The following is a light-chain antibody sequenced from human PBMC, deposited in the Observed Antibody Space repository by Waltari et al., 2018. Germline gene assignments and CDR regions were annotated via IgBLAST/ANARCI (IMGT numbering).Light chain of an antibody. CDR2: AAS. CDR3: QQSYSSLLT. J-gene: IGKJ4*01. CDR1: HFISNY. V-gene: IGKV1-39*01. Sequence: DIQMTPSPSSLSASVGDRVTITCRASHFISNYLNWYQQKPGKAPKLLIYAASSLQSGVPSRFSGSGSGTDFTLTISSLQPEDFATYHCQQSYSSLLTFGGGTKVEIK.